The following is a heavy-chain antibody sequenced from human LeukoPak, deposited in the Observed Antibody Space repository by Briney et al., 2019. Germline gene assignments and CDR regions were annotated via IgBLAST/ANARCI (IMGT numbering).Heavy chain of an antibody. Sequence: GGSLRLSCAASGFSFSSNWMHWVRQAPGKGLVLVSRVNSDGSGTSYADSVKGRFTISRDNAKNTLYLQMNSLRAEDTAVYYCATSLGPLTDYWGQGTLVTVSS. CDR1: GFSFSSNW. CDR3: ATSLGPLTDY. V-gene: IGHV3-74*01. J-gene: IGHJ4*02. D-gene: IGHD7-27*01. CDR2: VNSDGSGT.